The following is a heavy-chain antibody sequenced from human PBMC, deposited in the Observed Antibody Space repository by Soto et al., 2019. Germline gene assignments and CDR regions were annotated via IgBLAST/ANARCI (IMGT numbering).Heavy chain of an antibody. Sequence: SETLSLTCAVYGGSFSGYYWSWIRQPPGKGLEWIGEINHSGSTNYNPSLKSRVTISVDTSKNQFSLKLSSVTAADTAVYYCARAARIYCSSTSCYSTGFGMDVWGQGTTVTVSS. CDR2: INHSGST. V-gene: IGHV4-34*01. CDR1: GGSFSGYY. CDR3: ARAARIYCSSTSCYSTGFGMDV. D-gene: IGHD2-2*01. J-gene: IGHJ6*02.